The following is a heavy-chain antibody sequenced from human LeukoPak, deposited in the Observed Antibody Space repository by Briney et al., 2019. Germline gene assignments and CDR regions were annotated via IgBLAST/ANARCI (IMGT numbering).Heavy chain of an antibody. CDR2: ISSSGSTI. V-gene: IGHV3-48*03. Sequence: QPGGSLRLSCAASGFTFSSYEMNWVRQAPGKGLEWVSYISSSGSTIYYADSVKGRFTISRDNAKNSLFLQMNSLRDEDTAVYYCARDYDSSGFSFDYWGQGTLVTVSS. CDR3: ARDYDSSGFSFDY. J-gene: IGHJ4*02. D-gene: IGHD3-22*01. CDR1: GFTFSSYE.